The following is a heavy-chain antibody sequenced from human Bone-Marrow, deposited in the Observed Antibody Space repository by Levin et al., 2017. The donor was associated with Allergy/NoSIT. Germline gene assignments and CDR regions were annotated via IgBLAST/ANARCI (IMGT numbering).Heavy chain of an antibody. J-gene: IGHJ6*03. Sequence: SETLSLTCAVHGGTLSGFSWSWIRQSSGKGLEWIGEINQGGTTNSSPSLKRPVTISVDPSKTHFYLKLTSVTAADTAVYFCARGGAGRFGEYAPYDHMDVWGEGTTVVVS. CDR2: INQGGTT. V-gene: IGHV4-34*01. CDR1: GGTLSGFS. D-gene: IGHD3-10*01. CDR3: ARGGAGRFGEYAPYDHMDV.